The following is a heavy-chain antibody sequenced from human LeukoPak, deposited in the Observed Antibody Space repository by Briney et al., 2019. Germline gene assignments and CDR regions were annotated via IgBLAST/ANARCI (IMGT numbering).Heavy chain of an antibody. CDR2: ISPSSGYK. Sequence: GGSLRLPCSASGFIFSTYNMIWVRQAPRKGLEWVSAISPSSGYKYYEDSVKGRFTISRDNAKNSLYLLMDNLRVEDTALYYCAREGPHCSSTSCYLDSWGQGVLVTVSS. CDR3: AREGPHCSSTSCYLDS. CDR1: GFIFSTYN. J-gene: IGHJ4*02. D-gene: IGHD2-2*01. V-gene: IGHV3-21*01.